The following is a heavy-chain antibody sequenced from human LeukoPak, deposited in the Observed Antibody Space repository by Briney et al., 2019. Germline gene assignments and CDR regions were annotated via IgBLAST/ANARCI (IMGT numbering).Heavy chain of an antibody. D-gene: IGHD3-22*01. J-gene: IGHJ4*02. CDR1: GFTFSSYA. V-gene: IGHV3-30*04. CDR2: IWYDGSNK. CDR3: AKDISGYYSFDY. Sequence: PGRSLRLSCGASGFTFSSYAMHWVRQAPGKGLGWVAVIWYDGSNKYYADSVKGRFTISRDNSKNTLYLQMNSLRAEDTALYYCAKDISGYYSFDYWGQGNLVTVSS.